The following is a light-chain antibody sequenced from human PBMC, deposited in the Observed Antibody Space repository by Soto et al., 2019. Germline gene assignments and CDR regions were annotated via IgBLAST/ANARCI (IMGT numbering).Light chain of an antibody. CDR3: QQYNNWPPT. V-gene: IGKV3-15*01. CDR2: GAS. CDR1: QSVSSN. J-gene: IGKJ5*01. Sequence: EIVMTQSPATLSVSPGERATLSCRASQSVSSNLAWYQQKPGQAPRLLIYGASTRATGIPARFSGSGSRTEFTVTISSLQSEDFAVYYCQQYNNWPPTFGQGTRLEIK.